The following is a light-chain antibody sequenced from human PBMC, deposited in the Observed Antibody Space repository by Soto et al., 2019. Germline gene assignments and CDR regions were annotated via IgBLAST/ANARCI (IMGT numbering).Light chain of an antibody. J-gene: IGKJ1*01. CDR3: QQYNSYPT. CDR2: DAS. CDR1: QSISSW. Sequence: LSASVGDRVTITCRASQSISSWLAWYQQKPGKAPKLLIYDASSLESGVPSRFSGSGSGTEFTLTISSLQPDDFATYYCQQYNSYPTFGQGTKVDIK. V-gene: IGKV1-5*01.